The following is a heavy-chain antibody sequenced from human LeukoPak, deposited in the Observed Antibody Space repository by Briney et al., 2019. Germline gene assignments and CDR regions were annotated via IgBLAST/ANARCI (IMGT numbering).Heavy chain of an antibody. CDR3: ARTGYSSGWYGDWFDP. CDR2: IYPGDSDT. Sequence: GESLKISFKGSGYSFTSYWIGWVRPMPGKGREWMGIIYPGDSDTRYSPSFQGQVTISADKSISTAYLQWSSLKASDTAMYYCARTGYSSGWYGDWFDPWGQGTLVTVSS. V-gene: IGHV5-51*01. J-gene: IGHJ5*02. CDR1: GYSFTSYW. D-gene: IGHD6-19*01.